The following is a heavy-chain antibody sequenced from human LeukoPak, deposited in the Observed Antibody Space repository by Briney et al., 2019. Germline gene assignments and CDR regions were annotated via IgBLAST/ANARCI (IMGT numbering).Heavy chain of an antibody. D-gene: IGHD3-22*01. CDR1: GFTFSSYE. J-gene: IGHJ4*02. CDR2: ISSSGSAI. V-gene: IGHV3-48*03. Sequence: GGSLRLSCAASGFTFSSYEMNWVRQAPGKGLEWISYISSSGSAIHYADSVKGRFTISRDNAKNSLYLQMNSLRAEDTAVYYCARASSGYYGYWGQGTLVTVSS. CDR3: ARASSGYYGY.